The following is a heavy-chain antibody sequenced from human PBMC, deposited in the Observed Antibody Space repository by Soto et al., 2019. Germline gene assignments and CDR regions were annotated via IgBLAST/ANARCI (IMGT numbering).Heavy chain of an antibody. V-gene: IGHV3-21*01. CDR3: ARDLGTTGVGYYYYYYGMDV. CDR1: GFTFSSYS. Sequence: GGSLRLSCAASGFTFSSYSMNWGRQAPGKGLEWVSSISSSSSYIYYADSVKGRFTISRDNAKNSLYLQMNSLRAEDTGVYYCARDLGTTGVGYYYYYYGMDVWGQGTTVTVSS. D-gene: IGHD1-1*01. CDR2: ISSSSSYI. J-gene: IGHJ6*02.